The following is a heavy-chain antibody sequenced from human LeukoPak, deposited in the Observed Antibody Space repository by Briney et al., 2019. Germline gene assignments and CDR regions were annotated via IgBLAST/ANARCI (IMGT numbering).Heavy chain of an antibody. CDR3: ARDLGRYYYDSSGYTRL. CDR2: ISSSSGSI. Sequence: PGGSLTLSYAASGLPLSSYSMNWLRQAPGKGLAWVSYISSSSGSIYDADSVQGRFTISRDNAKNSLYLQMNSLRAEDTAVYYCARDLGRYYYDSSGYTRLWGQGTLVTVSS. J-gene: IGHJ4*02. V-gene: IGHV3-48*01. D-gene: IGHD3-22*01. CDR1: GLPLSSYS.